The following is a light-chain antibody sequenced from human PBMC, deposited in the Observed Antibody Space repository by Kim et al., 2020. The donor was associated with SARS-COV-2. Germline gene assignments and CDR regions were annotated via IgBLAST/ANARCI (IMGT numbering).Light chain of an antibody. J-gene: IGLJ2*01. V-gene: IGLV1-40*01. Sequence: VTSSSTWSASNIGACYDVRGYQRIPGTAPKLLIYGNSQRPAGVPDRFSGSKSGTSASLAITGLQAEDEADYYCQSYHSSLSGSVFGGGTQLTVL. CDR1: ASNIGACYD. CDR3: QSYHSSLSGSV. CDR2: GNS.